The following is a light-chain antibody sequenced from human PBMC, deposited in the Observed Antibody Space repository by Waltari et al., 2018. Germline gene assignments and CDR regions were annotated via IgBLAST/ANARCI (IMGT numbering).Light chain of an antibody. J-gene: IGLJ3*02. V-gene: IGLV2-11*01. CDR2: DVS. Sequence: QSVLTQPRSVSGSPGQSVTISCTGTSSDVGGYNYISWYQQRLGKAPKLMIYDVSKRPSGVPDRFSGSKSGNTASLTISGLQAEDEADYYCCSYAGSYLVVFGGGTELAVL. CDR3: CSYAGSYLVV. CDR1: SSDVGGYNY.